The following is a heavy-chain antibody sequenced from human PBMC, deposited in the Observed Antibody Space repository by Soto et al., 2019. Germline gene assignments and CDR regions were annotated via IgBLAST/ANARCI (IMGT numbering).Heavy chain of an antibody. CDR1: GYTFTSYG. CDR3: ARLPTVTTYYYYYYMDV. V-gene: IGHV1-18*01. Sequence: QVQLVQSGAEVKKPGASVKVSCKASGYTFTSYGISWVRQAPGQGLEWMGWISAYNGNTNYAQKLQGRVTMTTDTSTSPAYMELRSVRSDDTAVYYCARLPTVTTYYYYYYMDVWGKGTTVTVSS. J-gene: IGHJ6*03. D-gene: IGHD4-17*01. CDR2: ISAYNGNT.